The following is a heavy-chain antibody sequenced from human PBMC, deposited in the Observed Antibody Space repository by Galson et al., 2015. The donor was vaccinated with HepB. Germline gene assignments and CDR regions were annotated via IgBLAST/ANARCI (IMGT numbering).Heavy chain of an antibody. Sequence: SVKVSCKASGYTFTSYAMNWVRQAPGQGLEWMGWINTNTGNPTYAQGFTGRFVFSLDTSVSTAYLQISSLKAEDTAVYYCAGGYSSGWYEPPYYYYGMDVWGQGTTVTVSS. CDR1: GYTFTSYA. J-gene: IGHJ6*02. V-gene: IGHV7-4-1*02. D-gene: IGHD6-19*01. CDR3: AGGYSSGWYEPPYYYYGMDV. CDR2: INTNTGNP.